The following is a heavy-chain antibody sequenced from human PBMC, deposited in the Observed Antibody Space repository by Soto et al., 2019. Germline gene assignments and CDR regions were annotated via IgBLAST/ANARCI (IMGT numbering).Heavy chain of an antibody. V-gene: IGHV3-23*01. CDR3: AKAPRPKRFDS. CDR1: GFTFDSYA. Sequence: GGSLRLSCAASGFTFDSYAMSWVRQAPGKGLEWVSGISGNSDNRYYADSVKGRFTISRDNSKNTLYLQMNGLRAEDTALYYCAKAPRPKRFDSWGQGTLVTVSS. CDR2: ISGNSDNR. J-gene: IGHJ4*02.